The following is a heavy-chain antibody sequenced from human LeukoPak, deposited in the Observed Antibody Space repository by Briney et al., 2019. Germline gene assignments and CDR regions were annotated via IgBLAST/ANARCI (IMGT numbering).Heavy chain of an antibody. CDR3: ARQSTPHGNFDY. V-gene: IGHV3-13*01. J-gene: IGHJ4*02. D-gene: IGHD5-24*01. CDR2: LGTAGDT. CDR1: GFILSNYA. Sequence: GGSLRLSCAASGFILSNYAMHWVRQPAGKGLEWVSALGTAGDTFYPGSVKGRFTVSRDNAKKSLFLQMSSLRAEDTAIYYCARQSTPHGNFDYWGQGTLVTVSS.